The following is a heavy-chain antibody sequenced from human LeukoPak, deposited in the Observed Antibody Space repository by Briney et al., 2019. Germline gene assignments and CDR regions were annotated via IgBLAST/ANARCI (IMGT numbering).Heavy chain of an antibody. Sequence: GGSLRLSWAASGFTVSSNYMSWVRQAPGKGLEWVSVIYSGGSTYYADSVKGRFTISRDNSKNTLYLQMNSLRAEDTAVYYCARLACSSTSCPLRYWGQGTLVTVSS. D-gene: IGHD2-2*01. CDR3: ARLACSSTSCPLRY. V-gene: IGHV3-53*01. J-gene: IGHJ4*02. CDR1: GFTVSSNY. CDR2: IYSGGST.